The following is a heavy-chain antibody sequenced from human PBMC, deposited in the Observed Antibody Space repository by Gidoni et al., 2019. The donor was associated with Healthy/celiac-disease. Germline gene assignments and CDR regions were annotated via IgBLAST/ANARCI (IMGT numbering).Heavy chain of an antibody. CDR3: ARGVGGYRVQDYYYYGMDV. V-gene: IGHV1-69*04. Sequence: QVQLVQSGAEVKKTGPSVKVSCKASGGTCSSYAISWVRQAPGQGLEWMGRIIPILGIANYAQKFQGRVTITADKSTSTAYMELSSLRSEDTAVYYCARGVGGYRVQDYYYYGMDVWGQGSTVTVSS. CDR1: GGTCSSYA. J-gene: IGHJ6*02. D-gene: IGHD3-22*01. CDR2: IIPILGIA.